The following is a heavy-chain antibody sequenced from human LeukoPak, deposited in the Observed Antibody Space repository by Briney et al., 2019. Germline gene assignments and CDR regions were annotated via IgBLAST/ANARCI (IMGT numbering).Heavy chain of an antibody. CDR2: IYYNGIS. D-gene: IGHD1-26*01. CDR3: ARGSGSSYFDL. Sequence: SETLSLTCTVSGGSISGYYWSWIRQPPGKGLEWIAYIYYNGISNYNPSLKSRVIISVDSSKNQFSLKLSSVAAADTAVYYCARGSGSSYFDLWGQGTLVTVSS. V-gene: IGHV4-59*01. J-gene: IGHJ4*02. CDR1: GGSISGYY.